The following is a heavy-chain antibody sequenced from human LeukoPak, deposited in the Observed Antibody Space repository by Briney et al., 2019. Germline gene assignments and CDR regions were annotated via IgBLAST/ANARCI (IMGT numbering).Heavy chain of an antibody. CDR2: INHSGST. D-gene: IGHD6-19*01. Sequence: PSETLSLTCAVYGGSFSGYYWSWIRQPPGKGLEWIGEINHSGSTNYNPSLKSRVTISVDTSKNQFSLKLSSVTAADTAVYYCARDAPGRAVAGNDYWGQGTLVTVSP. CDR1: GGSFSGYY. V-gene: IGHV4-34*01. CDR3: ARDAPGRAVAGNDY. J-gene: IGHJ4*02.